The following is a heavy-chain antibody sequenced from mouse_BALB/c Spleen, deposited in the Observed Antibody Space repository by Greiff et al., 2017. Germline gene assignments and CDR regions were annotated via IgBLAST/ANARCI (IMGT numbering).Heavy chain of an antibody. Sequence: EVKLVESGGGLVKPGGSLKLSCAASGFTFSSYSMSWVRQSPEKRLEWVAEISSGGSYTYYPDTVTGRFTISRDNAKNTLYLEMSSLRSEDTAMYYCAREPDGYYPYFDYWGQGTTLTVSS. J-gene: IGHJ2*01. CDR1: GFTFSSYS. D-gene: IGHD2-3*01. V-gene: IGHV5-9-4*01. CDR3: AREPDGYYPYFDY. CDR2: ISSGGSYT.